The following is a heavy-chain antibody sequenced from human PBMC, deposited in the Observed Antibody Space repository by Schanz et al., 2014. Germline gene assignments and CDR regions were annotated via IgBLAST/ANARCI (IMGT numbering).Heavy chain of an antibody. CDR2: ISGSSSTK. Sequence: EAQLLESGGGLVQPGGSLRLSCAASGFNFKAYAMSWVRQAPGKGLEWVSYISGSSSTKYYADSVKGRFTISRDNSKNTLYLQLNSLRVEDTAKYFCAKDPNLFRDSSGYYYSPFDYWGQGTLVAVSS. J-gene: IGHJ4*02. V-gene: IGHV3-23*01. CDR1: GFNFKAYA. CDR3: AKDPNLFRDSSGYYYSPFDY. D-gene: IGHD3-22*01.